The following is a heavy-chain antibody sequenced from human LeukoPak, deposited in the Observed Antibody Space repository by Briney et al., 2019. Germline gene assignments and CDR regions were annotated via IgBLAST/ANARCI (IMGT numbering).Heavy chain of an antibody. Sequence: PGGSLRLSCAASGFTFSGYTMNWVRQAPGKGLEWVSSISRSSTYIYYADSVEGRFTISRDNAKNSLYLQMNSLRAEDTAVYYCAELGITMIGGVWGKGTTVTISS. CDR3: AELGITMIGGV. CDR1: GFTFSGYT. CDR2: ISRSSTYI. D-gene: IGHD3-10*02. V-gene: IGHV3-21*01. J-gene: IGHJ6*04.